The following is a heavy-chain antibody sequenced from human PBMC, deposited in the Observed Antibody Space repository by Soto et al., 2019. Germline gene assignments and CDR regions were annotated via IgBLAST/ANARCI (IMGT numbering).Heavy chain of an antibody. CDR3: ARDGSGTQYGMDV. J-gene: IGHJ6*02. Sequence: SETLSLTCTVSGGSISSYYWSWIRQPPGKGLEWIGYIYYSGSTNYNPSLKSRVTISVDTSKNQFSLKLSSVTAADTAVYYCARDGSGTQYGMDVWGQGTTVTVS. CDR1: GGSISSYY. D-gene: IGHD3-10*01. V-gene: IGHV4-59*01. CDR2: IYYSGST.